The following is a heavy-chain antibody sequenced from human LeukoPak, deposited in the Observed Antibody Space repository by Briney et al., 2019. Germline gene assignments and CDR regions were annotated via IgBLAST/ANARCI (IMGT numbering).Heavy chain of an antibody. CDR1: GFSVSNNY. Sequence: GGSLRLSCAASGFSVSNNYWRWVRQTPGKGLEWVSVIHSGGRTKYADSVRDRFTISRDTAKNTVYLQMNSLRVDDTAAYYCARPGSASGYWVHWGQGTLVTVSS. CDR2: IHSGGRT. J-gene: IGHJ4*02. CDR3: ARPGSASGYWVH. D-gene: IGHD3-3*01. V-gene: IGHV3-66*01.